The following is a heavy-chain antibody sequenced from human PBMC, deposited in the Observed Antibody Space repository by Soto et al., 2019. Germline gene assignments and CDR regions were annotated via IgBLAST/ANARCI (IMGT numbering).Heavy chain of an antibody. CDR3: AKDQEVVVVAYFVY. CDR1: GFSFSSYA. J-gene: IGHJ4*02. D-gene: IGHD2-15*01. V-gene: IGHV3-23*01. CDR2: ISGSGGST. Sequence: GGSLRLSCAASGFSFSSYAMSWVRQAPGKGLEWVSAISGSGGSTYYADSVTGRFTISRDNSKNTLYLQMNSLRAEDTAVYYCAKDQEVVVVAYFVYWGQVTLVPISP.